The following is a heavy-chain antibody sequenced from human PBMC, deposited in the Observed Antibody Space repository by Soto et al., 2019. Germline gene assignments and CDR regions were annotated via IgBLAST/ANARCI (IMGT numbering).Heavy chain of an antibody. Sequence: SETLSLTCAVYGGSFSGYYWSWIRQPPGKGLEWIGEINHSGSTNYNPSLKSRVTISVDTSKNQFSLKLSSVTAADTAVYYCARLRNWNQYYYYYGMDVRGQGTTVTVSS. D-gene: IGHD1-1*01. CDR1: GGSFSGYY. V-gene: IGHV4-34*01. J-gene: IGHJ6*02. CDR2: INHSGST. CDR3: ARLRNWNQYYYYYGMDV.